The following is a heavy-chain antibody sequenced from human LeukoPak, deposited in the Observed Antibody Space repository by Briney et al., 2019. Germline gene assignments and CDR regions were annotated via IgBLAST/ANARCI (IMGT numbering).Heavy chain of an antibody. CDR1: GGSISSYY. V-gene: IGHV4-59*01. D-gene: IGHD4-23*01. Sequence: SETLSLTCTVSGGSISSYYWSWIRQPPEKGLEWIGYIYYSGRTNYNPSLKSRVTISVDTSKNQFSLKLSSVTAADTAVYYCARGSGGNDWFDPWGQGTLVTVSS. CDR2: IYYSGRT. J-gene: IGHJ5*02. CDR3: ARGSGGNDWFDP.